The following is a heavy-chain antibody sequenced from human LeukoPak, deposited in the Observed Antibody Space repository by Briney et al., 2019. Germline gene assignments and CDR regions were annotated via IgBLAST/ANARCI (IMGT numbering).Heavy chain of an antibody. CDR3: ARGYNSGRDYYFDY. J-gene: IGHJ4*02. V-gene: IGHV1-46*01. CDR2: VNPSGGST. Sequence: SVTVSCKTSGYTFTNYYMHWVRQAPGQGPEWMGMVNPSGGSTSYALKFQGRVTMTRDTSSSTVYMELSSLRSEDTAVYYCARGYNSGRDYYFDYWGQGTLVTVSS. D-gene: IGHD6-19*01. CDR1: GYTFTNYY.